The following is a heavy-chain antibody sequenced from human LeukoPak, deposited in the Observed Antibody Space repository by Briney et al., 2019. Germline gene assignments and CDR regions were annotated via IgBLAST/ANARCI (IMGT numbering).Heavy chain of an antibody. CDR1: GFTFSSYG. V-gene: IGHV3-33*01. CDR3: ARDITIFGVVTYYFDY. D-gene: IGHD3-3*01. Sequence: GRSLRLSCAASGFTFSSYGMHWVRQAPGKGLEWVAVIWYDRSNKYYADSVKGRFTISRDNSKNTLYLQMNSLRAEDTAVYYCARDITIFGVVTYYFDYWGQGTLVTVSS. J-gene: IGHJ4*02. CDR2: IWYDRSNK.